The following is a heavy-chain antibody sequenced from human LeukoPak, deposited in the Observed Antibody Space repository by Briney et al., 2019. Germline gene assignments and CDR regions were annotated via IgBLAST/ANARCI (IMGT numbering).Heavy chain of an antibody. CDR2: ISFDGSMK. CDR3: AKDSTVITLQPKDAFDI. V-gene: IGHV3-30*18. J-gene: IGHJ3*02. D-gene: IGHD4-17*01. CDR1: GFTFTTYG. Sequence: GGSLRLSCAASGFTFTTYGMHWVRQAPGKGLEWVAFISFDGSMKFYADSVKGRFTISRDNSKNTLHLHMNSLRAEDTAVYYCAKDSTVITLQPKDAFDIWGQGTMVTASS.